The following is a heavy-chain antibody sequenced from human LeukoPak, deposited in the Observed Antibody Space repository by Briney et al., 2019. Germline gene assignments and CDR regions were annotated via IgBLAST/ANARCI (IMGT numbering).Heavy chain of an antibody. D-gene: IGHD3-16*02. J-gene: IGHJ4*02. Sequence: ASVKVSCKASGYTFTSYYMHWVRQAPGQGLEWMGIINLSGGSTSYAQKFQGRVTMTRDTSTSTVYMELSSLRSEDTAVYYCARNEDMITFGGVIVPAFDYWAREPWSPSPQ. CDR1: GYTFTSYY. V-gene: IGHV1-46*01. CDR3: ARNEDMITFGGVIVPAFDY. CDR2: INLSGGST.